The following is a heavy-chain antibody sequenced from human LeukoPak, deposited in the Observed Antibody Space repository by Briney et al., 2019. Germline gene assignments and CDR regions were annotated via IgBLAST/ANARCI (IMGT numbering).Heavy chain of an antibody. Sequence: GGSLRLSRSASGFTFSIYSMNWVRQAPGKGLEWVSYISSSSGTIYYADSMKGRFTISRDNAKKSLYLQMNSLRDEDTAVYYCPRGVAAAQTSFDYWGQGTLVTVSS. CDR1: GFTFSIYS. J-gene: IGHJ4*02. CDR2: ISSSSGTI. D-gene: IGHD6-13*01. CDR3: PRGVAAAQTSFDY. V-gene: IGHV3-48*02.